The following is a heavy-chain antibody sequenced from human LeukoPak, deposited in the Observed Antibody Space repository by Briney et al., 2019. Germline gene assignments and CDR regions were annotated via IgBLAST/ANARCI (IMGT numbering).Heavy chain of an antibody. V-gene: IGHV4-30-2*02. CDR2: IYHSGST. J-gene: IGHJ5*02. Sequence: SQTLSLTCTVSGGSISSGGYYWSWIRQPPGKGLEWIGYIYHSGSTYYNPSLKSRVTISVDRSKNQFSLKLNSLTAADTAVYYCARKESSIELGGWFDPWGQGILVTVSS. D-gene: IGHD2-2*01. CDR3: ARKESSIELGGWFDP. CDR1: GGSISSGGYY.